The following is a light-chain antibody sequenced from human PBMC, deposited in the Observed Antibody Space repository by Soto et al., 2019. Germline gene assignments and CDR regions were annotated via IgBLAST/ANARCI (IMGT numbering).Light chain of an antibody. CDR2: DVS. V-gene: IGLV2-14*03. CDR3: TSYTSSSPPVV. Sequence: QSALAQPASVSESPGQSITISCTGTGSDIGAYNYVSWYQQHPGKAPKLMIFDVSDRPSGVSNRFSGSKSGNTASLTISGLQAEDEADYYCTSYTSSSPPVVFGGGTKLTVL. J-gene: IGLJ2*01. CDR1: GSDIGAYNY.